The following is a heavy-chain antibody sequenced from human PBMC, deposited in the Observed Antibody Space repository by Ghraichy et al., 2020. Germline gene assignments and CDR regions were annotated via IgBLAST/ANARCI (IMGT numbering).Heavy chain of an antibody. D-gene: IGHD3-16*01. CDR2: ISGSGGST. Sequence: GESLNISCAASGFTFSTYAMSWVRQAPGKGLEWVSAISGSGGSTYYADSVKGRFTISRDSSKNTLYLQMNSLRAEDTAVYYCAKSSYTFGGVITSYLSWGQGTLVTVSS. CDR1: GFTFSTYA. CDR3: AKSSYTFGGVITSYLS. V-gene: IGHV3-23*01. J-gene: IGHJ4*02.